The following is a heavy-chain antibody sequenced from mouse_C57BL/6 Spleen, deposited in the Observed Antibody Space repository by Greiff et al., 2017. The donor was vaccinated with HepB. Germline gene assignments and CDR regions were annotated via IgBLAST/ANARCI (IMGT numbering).Heavy chain of an antibody. CDR1: GFTFSDYG. J-gene: IGHJ4*01. CDR2: ISSGSSTI. V-gene: IGHV5-17*01. CDR3: ARRLYGIIRDYAMDY. Sequence: EVKLMESGGGLVKPGGSLKLSCAASGFTFSDYGMHWVRQAPEKGLEWVAYISSGSSTIYYADTVKGRFTISRDTAKNTLFLQMTRLRSEDTAMYYCARRLYGIIRDYAMDYWGQGTSVTVSS. D-gene: IGHD1-1*01.